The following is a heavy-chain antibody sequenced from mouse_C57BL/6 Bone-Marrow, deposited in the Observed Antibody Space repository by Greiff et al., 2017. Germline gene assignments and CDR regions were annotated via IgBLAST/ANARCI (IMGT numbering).Heavy chain of an antibody. Sequence: DVMLVESGGGLVKPGGSLKLSCAASGFTFSSYAMSWVRQTPEKRLEWVATISDGGSYTYYPDNVKGRFTISRDNAKNNLYLQMGHLKAEDTAMYYCAREGLVYYFDYWGQGTTLTVSS. CDR3: AREGLVYYFDY. J-gene: IGHJ2*01. CDR1: GFTFSSYA. D-gene: IGHD3-1*01. CDR2: ISDGGSYT. V-gene: IGHV5-4*01.